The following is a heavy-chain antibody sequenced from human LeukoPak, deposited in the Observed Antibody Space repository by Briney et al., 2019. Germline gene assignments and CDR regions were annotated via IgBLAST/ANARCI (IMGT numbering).Heavy chain of an antibody. V-gene: IGHV1-24*01. CDR3: ATALAGSQLEVVVATIDAFDI. CDR2: FDTEEGET. Sequence: PSVNPSCKVSGYTPTELSIPWVRQAPGTGREWMGGFDTEEGETIYAQKCQGRVTMTEDTSTDTAYMELSSLRSEDTAVYYCATALAGSQLEVVVATIDAFDIWGQGTMVTVSS. J-gene: IGHJ3*02. D-gene: IGHD2-15*01. CDR1: GYTPTELS.